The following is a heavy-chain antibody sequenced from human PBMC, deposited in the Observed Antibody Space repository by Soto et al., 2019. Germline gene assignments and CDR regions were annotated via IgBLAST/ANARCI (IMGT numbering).Heavy chain of an antibody. D-gene: IGHD3-10*01. CDR3: ARVYRITMVRGELSEY. CDR2: ISAYNGNT. J-gene: IGHJ4*02. CDR1: GYTFTSYG. Sequence: QVQLVQSGAEVKKPGASVKVSCKASGYTFTSYGISWVRQAPGQGLEWMGWISAYNGNTNYAQKLQGRVTMTTDSSTSTAYMELRSLRSDDTAVYYCARVYRITMVRGELSEYWGQGTLVTVSS. V-gene: IGHV1-18*01.